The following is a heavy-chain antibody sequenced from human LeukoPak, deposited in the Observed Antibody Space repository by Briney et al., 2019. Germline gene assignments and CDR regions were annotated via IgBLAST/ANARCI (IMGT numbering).Heavy chain of an antibody. V-gene: IGHV3-23*01. Sequence: PGGSLRLSCAASGFNFSTSAMSWVRQAPDKGLEWCSSVFGSGGATFYADSVKGRCTISRDNSKNTLYLQMNSLRAEDTAVYYCAKDLEYTYYFDSWGQGTLLTVSS. D-gene: IGHD3-3*01. CDR2: VFGSGGAT. CDR3: AKDLEYTYYFDS. J-gene: IGHJ4*02. CDR1: GFNFSTSA.